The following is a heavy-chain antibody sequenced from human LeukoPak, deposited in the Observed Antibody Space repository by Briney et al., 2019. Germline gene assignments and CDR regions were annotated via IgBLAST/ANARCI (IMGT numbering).Heavy chain of an antibody. V-gene: IGHV3-33*01. CDR1: GFTFTRHG. J-gene: IGHJ4*02. D-gene: IGHD1-14*01. CDR2: IWHDGSDK. CDR3: ARDITSHYFDY. Sequence: GRSLRLSCSASGFTFTRHGMHWVRQAPGKGLEWVAVIWHDGSDKYYTDSVKGRFTISRDNSRNTLYLQMNSLRVEDTAIYYCARDITSHYFDYCGQGALVTVSS.